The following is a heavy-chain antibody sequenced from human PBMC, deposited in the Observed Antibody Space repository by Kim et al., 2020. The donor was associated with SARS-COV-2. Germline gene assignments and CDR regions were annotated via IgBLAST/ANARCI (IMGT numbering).Heavy chain of an antibody. CDR1: GFTFTKVW. J-gene: IGHJ4*02. D-gene: IGHD2-21*01. V-gene: IGHV3-15*01. CDR3: TTDYERIGGLCDGETCYPASL. Sequence: GGSLRLSCAASGFTFTKVWLSWVRQAPGKGQWVGRIRSKADGGTADYAAPVKGRFTISRDDSKNTLYLQMNGLRAEDTAFYHCTTDYERIGGLCDGETCYPASLWGQGTLVTVSS. CDR2: IRSKADGGTA.